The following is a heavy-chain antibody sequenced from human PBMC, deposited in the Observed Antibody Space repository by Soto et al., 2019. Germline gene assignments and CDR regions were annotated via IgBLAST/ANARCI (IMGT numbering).Heavy chain of an antibody. D-gene: IGHD3-10*01. Sequence: SETLSLTCTVSGGSISSSSYYWGWIRQPPGKGLEWIGSIYYSGSTYYNPSLKSRVTISVDTSKNQFSLKLSSVTAADTAVYYCASTDMVRGVDANYYYYGMDVWGQGTTVT. CDR2: IYYSGST. CDR1: GGSISSSSYY. V-gene: IGHV4-39*01. J-gene: IGHJ6*02. CDR3: ASTDMVRGVDANYYYYGMDV.